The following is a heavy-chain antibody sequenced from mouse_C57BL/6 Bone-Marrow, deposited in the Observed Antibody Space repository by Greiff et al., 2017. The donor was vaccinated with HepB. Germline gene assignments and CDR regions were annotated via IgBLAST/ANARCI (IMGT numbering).Heavy chain of an antibody. CDR2: INTGGTYT. CDR1: GFTFSTSG. J-gene: IGHJ2*01. V-gene: IGHV5-6*01. Sequence: EVKLMESGGDLVKPGGSLKLSCAASGFTFSTSGMSWVRQTPDKRLEWVATINTGGTYTYYADSVRGPFTISSDTAKNTLFLLMSSLKSEDSAIYYCARDRFDYYFDYWGQGTTLTVSS. CDR3: ARDRFDYYFDY.